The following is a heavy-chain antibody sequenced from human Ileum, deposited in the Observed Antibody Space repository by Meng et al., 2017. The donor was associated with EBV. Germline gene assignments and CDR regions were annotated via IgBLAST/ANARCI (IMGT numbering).Heavy chain of an antibody. CDR3: ARDPWGDGYKLKY. Sequence: GPGQVMPSESLVLTRTFSSGLVSSGDDYLNWTRQTQGKGLEWIGSISPSGYPSFHPSLDSRVPISVDSSKTQFSLKLSSVTAADSGVYYCARDPWGDGYKLKYWGQGTLVTVSS. CDR2: ISPSGYP. V-gene: IGHV4-61*08. J-gene: IGHJ4*02. CDR1: SGLVSSGDDY. D-gene: IGHD5-24*01.